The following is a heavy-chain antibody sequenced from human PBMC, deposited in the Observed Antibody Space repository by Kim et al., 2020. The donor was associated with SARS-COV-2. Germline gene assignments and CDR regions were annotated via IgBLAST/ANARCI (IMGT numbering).Heavy chain of an antibody. Sequence: ASVKVSCKASGYTFTSYGISWVRQAPGQGLEWMGWISAYNGNTNYAQKLQGRVTMTTDTSTSTAYMELRSLRSDDTAVYYCARPGPSPSSLYYDYIWGSYRYTQPLGYWGQGTLVTVSS. CDR2: ISAYNGNT. J-gene: IGHJ4*02. D-gene: IGHD3-16*02. V-gene: IGHV1-18*01. CDR1: GYTFTSYG. CDR3: ARPGPSPSSLYYDYIWGSYRYTQPLGY.